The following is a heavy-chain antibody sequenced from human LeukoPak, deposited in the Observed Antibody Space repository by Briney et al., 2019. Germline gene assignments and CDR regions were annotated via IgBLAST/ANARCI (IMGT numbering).Heavy chain of an antibody. J-gene: IGHJ4*02. D-gene: IGHD6-13*01. CDR2: IYSSGST. Sequence: PSETLSLTCTVSGVSISNNNYYWGWIRQPPGKGLVWIGTIYSSGSTYYIPSLKSRLTMSIDTSKNQFSLKLSSVTAADTAVYYCARHSSSWSPYPGYWGQGTLVIVSS. CDR3: ARHSSSWSPYPGY. V-gene: IGHV4-39*01. CDR1: GVSISNNNYY.